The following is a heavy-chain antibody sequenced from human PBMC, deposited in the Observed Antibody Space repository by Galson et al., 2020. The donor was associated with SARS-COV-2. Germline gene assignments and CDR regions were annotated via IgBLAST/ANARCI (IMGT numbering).Heavy chain of an antibody. Sequence: SETLSLTCAVYGGSFSGYYWSWIRQPPGKGLEWIGEINHSGSTNYNPSLKSRVTISVDTSKNQFSLKLSSVTAADTAVYYCARESPRNSYSSSWGWYYYGMDVWGQGTTVTVSS. CDR1: GGSFSGYY. J-gene: IGHJ6*02. CDR3: ARESPRNSYSSSWGWYYYGMDV. V-gene: IGHV4-34*01. CDR2: INHSGST. D-gene: IGHD6-13*01.